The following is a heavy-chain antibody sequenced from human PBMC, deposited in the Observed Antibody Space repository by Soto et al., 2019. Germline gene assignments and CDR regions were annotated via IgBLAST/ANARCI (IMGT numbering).Heavy chain of an antibody. J-gene: IGHJ4*02. CDR1: GGTFSSYT. Sequence: QVQLVQSGAEVKKPGSSVKVSCKASGGTFSSYTISWVRQAPGQGLEWMGRIIPILRITNYAQKFQGRVTITADKSTSTAYMALSRLRSDDTAVYYCARAGDCSGGSCSEDWCQGTLVTVSS. CDR2: IIPILRIT. D-gene: IGHD2-15*01. CDR3: ARAGDCSGGSCSED. V-gene: IGHV1-69*02.